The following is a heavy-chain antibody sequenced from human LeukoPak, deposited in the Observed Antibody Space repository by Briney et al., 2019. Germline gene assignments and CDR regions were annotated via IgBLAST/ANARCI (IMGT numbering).Heavy chain of an antibody. J-gene: IGHJ5*02. CDR2: IRSKANSYAT. CDR1: GFTFSGSA. Sequence: GGSLRLSCAASGFTFSGSAMHWVRQASGKGLEWVGRIRSKANSYATAYAAPVKGRFTISRDDSKNTAYLQMNSLKTEDTAVYYCTRSFPRGRAAAGDFWFDPWGQGTLVTVSS. D-gene: IGHD6-13*01. V-gene: IGHV3-73*01. CDR3: TRSFPRGRAAAGDFWFDP.